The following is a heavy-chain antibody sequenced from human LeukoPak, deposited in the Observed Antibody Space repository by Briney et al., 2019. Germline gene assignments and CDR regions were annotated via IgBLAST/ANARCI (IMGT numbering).Heavy chain of an antibody. CDR3: AKDLTNYYDSSGYKQDLFDY. J-gene: IGHJ4*02. D-gene: IGHD3-22*01. Sequence: GGSLRLSCAASGFTFSSYGMHWVRQAPGKGLEWVAVIWYDGSNKYYADSVKGRFTISRDNSKNTLYLQMNSLRAEDTAVYYCAKDLTNYYDSSGYKQDLFDYWGQGTLVTVSS. V-gene: IGHV3-33*06. CDR1: GFTFSSYG. CDR2: IWYDGSNK.